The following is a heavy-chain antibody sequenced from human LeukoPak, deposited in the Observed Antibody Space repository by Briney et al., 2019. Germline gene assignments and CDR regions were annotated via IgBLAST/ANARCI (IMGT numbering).Heavy chain of an antibody. Sequence: GGSLRLSCAASGFTFSTYSMNWVRQAPGEGLEWVSHITSSGSIYYADSVKGRFTISRDNAKDSLYLQMNSLRDEDTAVYFCARGSSSWYNWFDPWGQGTLVTVSS. CDR2: ITSSGSI. D-gene: IGHD6-13*01. V-gene: IGHV3-48*02. CDR1: GFTFSTYS. J-gene: IGHJ5*02. CDR3: ARGSSSWYNWFDP.